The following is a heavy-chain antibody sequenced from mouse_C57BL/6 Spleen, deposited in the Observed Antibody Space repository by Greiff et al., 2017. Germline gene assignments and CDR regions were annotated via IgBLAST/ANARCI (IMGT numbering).Heavy chain of an antibody. V-gene: IGHV1-26*01. D-gene: IGHD2-2*01. CDR2: INPNNGGT. CDR1: GYTFTDYY. J-gene: IGHJ2*01. CDR3: ARIEDGYGDY. Sequence: VQLKQSGPELVKPGASVKISCKASGYTFTDYYMNWVKQSHGKSLEWIGDINPNNGGTSYNQKFKGKATLTVDKSSSTAYMELRSLTSEDSAVYYCARIEDGYGDYWGQGTTLTVSS.